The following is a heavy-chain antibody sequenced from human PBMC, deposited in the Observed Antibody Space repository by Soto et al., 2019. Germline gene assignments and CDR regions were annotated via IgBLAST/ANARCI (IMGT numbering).Heavy chain of an antibody. D-gene: IGHD6-13*01. J-gene: IGHJ5*02. Sequence: EVQLVESGGGLVQPGGSLKLSCAASGFTFSGSAIHWVRQASGKGLEWVGRIRSKANSYSTAYAASVKGRFTISRDDSKNTAYLQMNSLKTEDTAVYCCTRQYIAAGMFDPWGQGTLVTVSS. CDR2: IRSKANSYST. CDR3: TRQYIAAGMFDP. CDR1: GFTFSGSA. V-gene: IGHV3-73*02.